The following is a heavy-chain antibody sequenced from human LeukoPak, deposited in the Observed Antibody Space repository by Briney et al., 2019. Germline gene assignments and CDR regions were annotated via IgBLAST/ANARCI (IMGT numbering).Heavy chain of an antibody. CDR3: ARNYYYGSGVFDY. Sequence: GGSLRLSCAASGFTFSSYAMHWVRQAPGKGLEWVAVISYDGNNKYYADSVKGRFTISRDNSKNTLYLQMNSLRAEDTAVYYCARNYYYGSGVFDYWGQGTLVTVSS. CDR1: GFTFSSYA. J-gene: IGHJ4*02. V-gene: IGHV3-30*04. CDR2: ISYDGNNK. D-gene: IGHD3-10*01.